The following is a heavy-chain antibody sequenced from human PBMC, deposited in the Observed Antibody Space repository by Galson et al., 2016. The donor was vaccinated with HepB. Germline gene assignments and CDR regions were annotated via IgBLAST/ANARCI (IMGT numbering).Heavy chain of an antibody. CDR1: GFTFSNYW. Sequence: SLRLSCADSGFTFSNYWMTWVRQAPGKGLEWVAIIKPDGSEKYYVDSVKGRFTISRDNAKNSLHLQMNSLRAEDTAVYYCARRSCSAGACYSLSYKCFDSWGQGTLVTVSP. CDR2: IKPDGSEK. D-gene: IGHD2-15*01. CDR3: ARRSCSAGACYSLSYKCFDS. J-gene: IGHJ4*02. V-gene: IGHV3-7*01.